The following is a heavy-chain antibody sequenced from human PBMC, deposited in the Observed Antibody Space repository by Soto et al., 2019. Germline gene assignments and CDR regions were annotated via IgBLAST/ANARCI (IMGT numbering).Heavy chain of an antibody. CDR2: VSPNGGGT. V-gene: IGHV3-23*01. D-gene: IGHD3-22*01. CDR3: AKNGPVDGYFEAFDS. Sequence: EVQMLDSGGGLVQPGGSLRLSCTASGFTFSSNAMTWVRQAPGKGLEWVSGVSPNGGGTYYEDSVRGRFSISRDNSKSTIYLQMDSLRVEDTALYYCAKNGPVDGYFEAFDSWGQGTLVTVSS. CDR1: GFTFSSNA. J-gene: IGHJ4*02.